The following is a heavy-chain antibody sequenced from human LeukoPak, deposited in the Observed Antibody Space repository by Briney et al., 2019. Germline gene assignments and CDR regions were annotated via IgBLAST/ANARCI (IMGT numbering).Heavy chain of an antibody. V-gene: IGHV3-21*01. J-gene: IGHJ4*02. CDR2: ISSSRSYI. Sequence: GGSLRLSCAASGFTFSSYSMNWVRQAPGKGLEWVSSISSSRSYISYADSVKGRFTISRDNAKNSLYLQMSSLRAEDTAVYYCAREVDYVFDFRGQGTLVTVSS. CDR3: AREVDYVFDF. CDR1: GFTFSSYS. D-gene: IGHD4-17*01.